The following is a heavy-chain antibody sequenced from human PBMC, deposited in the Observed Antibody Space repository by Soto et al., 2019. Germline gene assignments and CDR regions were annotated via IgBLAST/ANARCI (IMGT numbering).Heavy chain of an antibody. Sequence: QVQLQESGPGLVKPSETLSLTCTVSGGSISNFYWTWIRQPPGKGLEWIGNVHYSGSTNYNPAVESRVTTLVDTAKNQLSLNLSSVTAAKTAVYYCARHKDAGSDRGGMDVWGQGTTVTVSS. D-gene: IGHD6-25*01. CDR2: VHYSGST. CDR3: ARHKDAGSDRGGMDV. V-gene: IGHV4-59*08. CDR1: GGSISNFY. J-gene: IGHJ6*02.